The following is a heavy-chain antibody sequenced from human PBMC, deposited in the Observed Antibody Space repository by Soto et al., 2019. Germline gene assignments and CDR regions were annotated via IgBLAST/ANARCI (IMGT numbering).Heavy chain of an antibody. Sequence: PSETLSLTCTFSGGSISSGGYYWSWIRQHPGKGLEWIGYIYYSGSTYYNPSLKSRVTISVNTSKNQFSLKLSSVTAADTAVYYRARDLINGSLFYYWGEGTLVTVSS. CDR1: GGSISSGGYY. D-gene: IGHD3-10*01. CDR3: ARDLINGSLFYY. V-gene: IGHV4-31*03. CDR2: IYYSGST. J-gene: IGHJ4*02.